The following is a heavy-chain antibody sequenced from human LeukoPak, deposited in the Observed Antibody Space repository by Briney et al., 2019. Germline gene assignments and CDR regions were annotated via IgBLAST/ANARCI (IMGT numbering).Heavy chain of an antibody. CDR2: INSDGSIT. Sequence: GGSLRLSCAAPGFTLRSYWMHWFRQAPGEGLVWVSRINSDGSITTYADSVEGRFTISRDNAKNTLYLQMNSLRVEDTAVYYCARVTASWHPYIDYWGQGTLVTVSS. D-gene: IGHD2-2*01. V-gene: IGHV3-74*01. J-gene: IGHJ4*02. CDR3: ARVTASWHPYIDY. CDR1: GFTLRSYW.